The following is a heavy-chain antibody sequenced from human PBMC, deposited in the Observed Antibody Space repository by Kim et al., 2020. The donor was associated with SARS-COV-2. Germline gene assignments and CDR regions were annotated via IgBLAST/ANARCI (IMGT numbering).Heavy chain of an antibody. J-gene: IGHJ3*01. D-gene: IGHD3-10*01. CDR1: GFTFSSYG. V-gene: IGHV3-33*01. CDR2: IWYDGSNK. CDR3: ASEYGSGNPFIY. Sequence: GGFLRLSCAASGFTFSSYGMHWVRQAPGKGLEWVAVIWYDGSNKYYADSVKGRFTISRDNSKNTLYLQMNSLRAEDTAVYYCASEYGSGNPFIYWGQGTMVTVSS.